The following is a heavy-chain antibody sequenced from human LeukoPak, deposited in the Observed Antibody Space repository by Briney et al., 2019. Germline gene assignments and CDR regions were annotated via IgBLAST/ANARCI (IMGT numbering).Heavy chain of an antibody. Sequence: SETLSLTCAVYGGSFSGYYWSWIRQPPGKGLEWIGEINHSGSTNYNPSLKSRVTISVDTSKNQFSLKLSSVTAADTAVYYCARGWGYARANWFNPWAREPWSPSPQ. D-gene: IGHD7-27*01. CDR2: INHSGST. CDR3: ARGWGYARANWFNP. CDR1: GGSFSGYY. V-gene: IGHV4-34*01. J-gene: IGHJ5*02.